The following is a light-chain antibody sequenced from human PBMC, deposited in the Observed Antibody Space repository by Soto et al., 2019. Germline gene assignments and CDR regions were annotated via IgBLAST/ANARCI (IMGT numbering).Light chain of an antibody. CDR1: QDIKKY. CDR3: QQCDDFIT. Sequence: DIQRTQSPSSLSASVGDRVTITCQASQDIKKYLNWYQQKPGKATKLLIYEASNLETGVPSRFSGSGSGRSFTVTISSLQPEDIATYDFQQCDDFITFGGGIMIEIK. V-gene: IGKV1-33*01. CDR2: EAS. J-gene: IGKJ4*01.